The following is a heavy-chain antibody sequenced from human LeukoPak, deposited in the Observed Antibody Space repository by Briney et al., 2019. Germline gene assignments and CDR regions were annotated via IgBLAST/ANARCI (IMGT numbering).Heavy chain of an antibody. Sequence: PGRSLRLSCAASGFTFSSYALHWVRQAPGKGLEWVALISYDGNNKYYTDSVKGRFTISRDNAKNSLYLQMNSLRAEDMALYYCAKGGSSSSWYSNFDYWGQGTLVTVSS. V-gene: IGHV3-30-3*01. CDR3: AKGGSSSSWYSNFDY. J-gene: IGHJ4*02. CDR1: GFTFSSYA. CDR2: ISYDGNNK. D-gene: IGHD6-13*01.